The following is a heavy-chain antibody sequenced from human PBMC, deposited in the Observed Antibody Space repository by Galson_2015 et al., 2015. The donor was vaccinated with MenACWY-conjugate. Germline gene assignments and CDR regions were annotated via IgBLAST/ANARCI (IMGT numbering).Heavy chain of an antibody. CDR1: GFSVSSTY. D-gene: IGHD1-20*01. CDR2: IYSDLTA. CDR3: ARGPTYNWNDKYFVY. J-gene: IGHJ4*02. Sequence: SLRLSGAVSGFSVSSTYMSWVRQAPGKGLEWVSVIYSDLTAYYADSVKGRFSISRDNSKNTVYLQLAGLRAEDTAMYYCARGPTYNWNDKYFVYWGRGTLVTVSS. V-gene: IGHV3-53*01.